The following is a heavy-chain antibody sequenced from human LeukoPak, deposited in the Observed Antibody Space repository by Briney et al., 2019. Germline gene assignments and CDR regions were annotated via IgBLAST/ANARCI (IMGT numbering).Heavy chain of an antibody. D-gene: IGHD2-2*01. CDR3: ARSIVVVPAAIAPYYYYGMDV. J-gene: IGHJ6*02. CDR2: IYYSGST. V-gene: IGHV4-59*08. Sequence: PSETLSLTCTVSGGSISSYYWSWIRQPPGKGLEWIGYIYYSGSTNYNPSLKSRVTISVDTSKNQFSLKLSSVTAADTAVYYCARSIVVVPAAIAPYYYYGMDVWGQGNPGHRLL. CDR1: GGSISSYY.